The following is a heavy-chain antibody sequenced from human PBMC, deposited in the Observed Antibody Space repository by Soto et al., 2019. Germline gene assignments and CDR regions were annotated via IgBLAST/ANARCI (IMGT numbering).Heavy chain of an antibody. Sequence: GGSLRLSCAASGFTFRSYAISWVRQAPGKGLEWVSAISGSGGSTYYADSVKGRFTISRDNSKNTLYLQMNSLRAEDTAVYYCAKSTLYCSGGSCYSGSFDYWGQGTLVTVSS. V-gene: IGHV3-23*01. CDR1: GFTFRSYA. D-gene: IGHD2-15*01. J-gene: IGHJ4*02. CDR2: ISGSGGST. CDR3: AKSTLYCSGGSCYSGSFDY.